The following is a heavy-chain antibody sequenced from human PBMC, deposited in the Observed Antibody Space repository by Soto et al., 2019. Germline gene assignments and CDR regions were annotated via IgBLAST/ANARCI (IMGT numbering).Heavy chain of an antibody. J-gene: IGHJ4*02. CDR3: AKGTWYYDSSGYYSFDN. CDR1: GFSFSNYG. Sequence: QVQLVQSGAEVKKPGASVKVSCKASGFSFSNYGISWLRQAPGQGLEWVGWISGYNGNTNYAQKFQGRVTMTTDTSTSTAYMELRSLRSDDTAVFYCAKGTWYYDSSGYYSFDNWGQGTLVTVSS. V-gene: IGHV1-18*01. CDR2: ISGYNGNT. D-gene: IGHD3-22*01.